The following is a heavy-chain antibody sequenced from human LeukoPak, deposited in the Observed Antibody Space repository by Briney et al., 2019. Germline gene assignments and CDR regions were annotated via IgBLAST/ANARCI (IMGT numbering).Heavy chain of an antibody. D-gene: IGHD3-10*01. J-gene: IGHJ4*02. CDR1: GFTFSTYD. CDR2: ISGSGGST. V-gene: IGHV3-23*01. Sequence: RAGGSLRLSCAASGFTFSTYDMSWVRQAPGKGLEWVSAISGSGGSTFYADSVKGRFTISRDNSKNTLYLQMDSLKTEDTAVYYCTGNYYGSGSYADFDYWGQGTLVTVSS. CDR3: TGNYYGSGSYADFDY.